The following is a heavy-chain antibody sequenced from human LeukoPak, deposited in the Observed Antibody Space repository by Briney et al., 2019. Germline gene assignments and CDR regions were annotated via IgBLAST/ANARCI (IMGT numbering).Heavy chain of an antibody. CDR3: ARGQLIKRGYSYRAYYFDY. D-gene: IGHD5-18*01. CDR1: GFTFSSYW. CDR2: INHSGST. V-gene: IGHV4-34*01. Sequence: PGGSLRLSCAASGFTFSSYWMSWIRQPPGKGLEWIGEINHSGSTNYNPSLKSRVTISVDTSKNQFSLKLSSVTAADTAVYYCARGQLIKRGYSYRAYYFDYWGQGTLVTVSS. J-gene: IGHJ4*02.